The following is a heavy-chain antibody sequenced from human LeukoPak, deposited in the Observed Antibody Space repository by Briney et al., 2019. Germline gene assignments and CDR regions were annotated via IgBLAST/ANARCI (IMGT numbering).Heavy chain of an antibody. CDR2: ISGDTTYT. V-gene: IGHV3-11*03. J-gene: IGHJ4*02. D-gene: IGHD3-9*01. CDR3: AQVRADFGRYFGS. CDR1: GFTFSDPY. Sequence: GGSLRLSCAASGFTFSDPYMSWIRQAPGKGLEWVSYISGDTTYTTYADSVKGRFTISRHNAKNSLYLQMNSLGAEDTAVYYCAQVRADFGRYFGSWGRGTLVTVSS.